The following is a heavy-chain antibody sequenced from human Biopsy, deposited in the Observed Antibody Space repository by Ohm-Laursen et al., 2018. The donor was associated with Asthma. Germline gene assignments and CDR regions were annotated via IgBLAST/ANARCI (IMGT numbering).Heavy chain of an antibody. CDR3: ASDFPKDYVRYNFQF. D-gene: IGHD4-17*01. V-gene: IGHV1-24*01. CDR2: HDHEEGGA. Sequence: SSVKVSCKVSGYSLTDLSMHWVRQAPGQGLEWMGGHDHEEGGAVNARRFQGRVTMTEDTSTDTAYMELSRLSSDDTAVYYCASDFPKDYVRYNFQFWGQGTLVTVSS. J-gene: IGHJ4*02. CDR1: GYSLTDLS.